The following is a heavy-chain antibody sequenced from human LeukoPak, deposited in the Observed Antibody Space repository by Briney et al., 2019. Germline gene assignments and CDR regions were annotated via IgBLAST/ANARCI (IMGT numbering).Heavy chain of an antibody. D-gene: IGHD3-10*01. CDR2: IWYDGSKK. V-gene: IGHV3-33*01. CDR1: GFTFSSYG. Sequence: AGSLRLSCAASGFTFSSYGMHWVRQAPGKGLEGVAGIWYDGSKKYYADSVKGRFTISRDNSKNTLYLQINSLRAEDTAVYYCARANYGSGSNYYYGLDVWGQGTTVTVSS. J-gene: IGHJ6*02. CDR3: ARANYGSGSNYYYGLDV.